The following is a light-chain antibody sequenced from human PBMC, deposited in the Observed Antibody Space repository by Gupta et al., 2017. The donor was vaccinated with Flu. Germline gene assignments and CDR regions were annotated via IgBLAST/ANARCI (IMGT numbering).Light chain of an antibody. CDR1: QSVSSN. Sequence: SPATLSVSPGDRASRSCRASQSVSSNLAWYQQKPGQAPRLLIYDASTRATGIPARFSGSGSGTEFTLTSSSRQSEDSALYIWQQYDDWPSFGGGTTVGIK. CDR3: QQYDDWPS. CDR2: DAS. J-gene: IGKJ4*01. V-gene: IGKV3-15*01.